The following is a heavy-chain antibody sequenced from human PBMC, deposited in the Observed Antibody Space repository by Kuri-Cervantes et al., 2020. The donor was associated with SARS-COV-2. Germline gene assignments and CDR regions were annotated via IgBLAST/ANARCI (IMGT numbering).Heavy chain of an antibody. D-gene: IGHD5-12*01. Sequence: ASVKVSCKASGYTFTMFPIHWVRQAPGQRPEWMGWINTANGNTKYSQKFQGRVTISRDTSATTAYMELSSLRSEDTAVYYCARVPRGAVLDYFDYWGQGTLVTVSS. V-gene: IGHV1-3*04. CDR2: INTANGNT. CDR3: ARVPRGAVLDYFDY. J-gene: IGHJ4*02. CDR1: GYTFTMFP.